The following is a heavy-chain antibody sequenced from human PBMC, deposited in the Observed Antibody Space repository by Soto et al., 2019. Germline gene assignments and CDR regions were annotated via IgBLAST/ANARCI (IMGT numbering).Heavy chain of an antibody. CDR3: ARVYYDSRGHNKYRAFEF. V-gene: IGHV3-7*01. CDR2: IKQDGGGE. D-gene: IGHD3-22*01. J-gene: IGHJ3*01. Sequence: GGSLRLSCAASGFTFSDYSMSWVRQSPGKGLEGVANIKQDGGGEDYVDSVKGRLTISRDNAKNSRYMQMNSLRAEDTAVYYCARVYYDSRGHNKYRAFEFWGQGTMVTVSS. CDR1: GFTFSDYS.